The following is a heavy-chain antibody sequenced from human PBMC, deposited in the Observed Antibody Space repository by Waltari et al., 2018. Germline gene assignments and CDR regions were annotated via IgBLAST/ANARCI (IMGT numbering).Heavy chain of an antibody. CDR1: GYTFTCYY. CDR2: INPNSGGT. V-gene: IGHV1-2*06. D-gene: IGHD6-13*01. CDR3: ARASSSWNNWFDP. J-gene: IGHJ5*02. Sequence: QVQLVQSGAEVKKPGASVKVSCKASGYTFTCYYIHWVGQAPGQGLEWMGRINPNSGGTNYAQKFQGRVTMTRDTSISTAYMELSRLRSDDTAVYYCARASSSWNNWFDPWGQGTLVTVSS.